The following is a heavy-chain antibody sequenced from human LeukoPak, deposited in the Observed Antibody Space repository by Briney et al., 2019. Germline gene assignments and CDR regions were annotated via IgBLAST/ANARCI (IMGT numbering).Heavy chain of an antibody. J-gene: IGHJ3*02. CDR1: GYTFTSYG. Sequence: ASVKVSCKASGYTFTSYGISWVRQAPGQGLEGMGWISAYNGNTNYAQKLQGRVTMTTDTSTSTAYMELSSLRSEDTAVYYCAREGINCSSTSCYPDDAFDIWGQGTMVTVSS. D-gene: IGHD2-2*01. CDR3: AREGINCSSTSCYPDDAFDI. CDR2: ISAYNGNT. V-gene: IGHV1-18*01.